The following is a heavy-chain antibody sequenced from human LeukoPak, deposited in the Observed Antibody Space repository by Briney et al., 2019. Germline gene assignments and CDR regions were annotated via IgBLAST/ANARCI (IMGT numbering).Heavy chain of an antibody. CDR2: ISAYNGNT. CDR3: ARGIGSYGNSGLPFEY. J-gene: IGHJ4*02. CDR1: GYSFTGYG. V-gene: IGHV1-18*01. D-gene: IGHD4-11*01. Sequence: GASVKLSCKASGYSFTGYGIGWVRQAPGPGPEWMGWISAYNGNTKHAKTFHGRVTMTSDTTTSTAYMELRSLMSDDTAVYYCARGIGSYGNSGLPFEYWGQGTLVTVSS.